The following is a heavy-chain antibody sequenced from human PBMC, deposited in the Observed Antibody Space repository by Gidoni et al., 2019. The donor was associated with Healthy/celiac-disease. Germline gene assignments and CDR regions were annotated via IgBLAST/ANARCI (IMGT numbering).Heavy chain of an antibody. CDR3: ARDPGAVAGYYYYGMDV. CDR1: GGSISSGSYY. V-gene: IGHV4-61*02. D-gene: IGHD6-19*01. CDR2: IYTSGST. Sequence: QVQLQESGPGLVKPSQTLSLTCTVSGGSISSGSYYWSWIRQPAGKGLEWIGRIYTSGSTNYNPSLKSRVTISVDTSKNQFSLKLSSVTAADTAVYYCARDPGAVAGYYYYGMDVWGQGTTVTVSS. J-gene: IGHJ6*02.